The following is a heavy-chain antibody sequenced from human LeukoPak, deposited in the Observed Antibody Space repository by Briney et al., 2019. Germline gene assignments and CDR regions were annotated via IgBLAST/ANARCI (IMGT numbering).Heavy chain of an antibody. Sequence: SETLSLTCTVSGGSISSGSYYWSWIRQPAGTGLEWIGRIYTSGSTNYNPPLKSRVTISVDTSKNQFSLKLSSVTAADTAVYYCAGGYYYDSSGYYGRQDGFDPWGQGTLVTVSS. J-gene: IGHJ5*02. CDR3: AGGYYYDSSGYYGRQDGFDP. D-gene: IGHD3-22*01. CDR1: GGSISSGSYY. V-gene: IGHV4-61*02. CDR2: IYTSGST.